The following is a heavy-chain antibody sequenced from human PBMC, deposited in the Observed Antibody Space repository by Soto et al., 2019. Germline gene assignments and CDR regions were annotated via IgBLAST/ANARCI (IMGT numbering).Heavy chain of an antibody. CDR2: IWYDGSNK. J-gene: IGHJ4*02. CDR3: ARDDYPYYDDSSGYHFDY. Sequence: GGSLRLSCSASGFTFSSHGMHWARQAPGKGLEWVAVIWYDGSNKYYADSVKGRFTISRDNSKNTLYLQMNSLRAEDTAVYYCARDDYPYYDDSSGYHFDYWGQGALVTVSS. D-gene: IGHD3-22*01. CDR1: GFTFSSHG. V-gene: IGHV3-33*01.